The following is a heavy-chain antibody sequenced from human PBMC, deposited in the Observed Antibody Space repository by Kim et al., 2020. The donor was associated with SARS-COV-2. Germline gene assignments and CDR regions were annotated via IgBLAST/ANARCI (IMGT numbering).Heavy chain of an antibody. J-gene: IGHJ4*02. V-gene: IGHV3-15*01. CDR2: T. Sequence: TDYAAPVKGRFTISRDDSKNTLYLQMNSLKTEDTAVYYCTTGPREVADGYWGQGTLVTVSS. CDR3: TTGPREVADGY. D-gene: IGHD6-13*01.